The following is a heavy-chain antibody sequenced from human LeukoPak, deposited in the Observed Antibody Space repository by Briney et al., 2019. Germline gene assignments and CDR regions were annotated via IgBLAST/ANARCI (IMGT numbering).Heavy chain of an antibody. CDR1: GYTFTSYD. D-gene: IGHD3-10*01. V-gene: IGHV1-8*01. J-gene: IGHJ3*02. CDR2: MNPNSGDT. CDR3: ARGLKRMVRGVIIRGAYAFDI. Sequence: ASVKVSCKASGYTFTSYDIHWVRQATGQGLEWMGWMNPNSGDTGYAQKFQGRVTMTRNTSISTAYMELSSLRSEDTAVYYCARGLKRMVRGVIIRGAYAFDIWGQGTMVTVSS.